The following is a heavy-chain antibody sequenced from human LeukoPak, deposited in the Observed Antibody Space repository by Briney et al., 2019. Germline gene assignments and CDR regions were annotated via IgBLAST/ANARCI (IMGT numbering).Heavy chain of an antibody. CDR2: MNPNSGNT. CDR3: ARGRMDVLLWFGEPTGWFDP. J-gene: IGHJ5*02. V-gene: IGHV1-8*01. CDR1: GYTFTSYD. D-gene: IGHD3-10*01. Sequence: ASVKVSCKASGYTFTSYDINWVRQATGQGLEWMGWMNPNSGNTGYAQKFQARVTMTRNTSISTAYMELSSLRSEDTAVYYCARGRMDVLLWFGEPTGWFDPWGQGTLVTVSS.